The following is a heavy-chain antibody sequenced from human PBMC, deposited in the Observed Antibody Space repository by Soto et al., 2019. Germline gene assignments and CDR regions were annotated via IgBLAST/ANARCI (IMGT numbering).Heavy chain of an antibody. J-gene: IGHJ5*01. D-gene: IGHD3-22*01. CDR1: GFSFSDYA. Sequence: EVHLLESGGALVQPGGSLTLSCAASGFSFSDYAMSWVRQAPGKGLEWVSSISRTGDSAFYADSVKGRFAISRDRSKCRLSLQMNSLRVEDTAVYYCAKGPDGSGYYHNWFDSWGQGTLITVSS. CDR2: ISRTGDSA. CDR3: AKGPDGSGYYHNWFDS. V-gene: IGHV3-23*01.